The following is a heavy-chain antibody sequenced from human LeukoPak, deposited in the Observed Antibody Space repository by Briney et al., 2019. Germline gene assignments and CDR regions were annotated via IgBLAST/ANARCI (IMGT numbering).Heavy chain of an antibody. D-gene: IGHD1-1*01. CDR2: ISSGGGTT. V-gene: IGHV3-23*01. CDR3: AMGGNNWSHFGY. Sequence: GGSLRLSCAASGFTFSSSAMSWVRQAPGKGLEWVSIISSGGGTTYYADAVKGRFTISRDNSNKLLLLLNNRREEHTAVYYCAMGGNNWSHFGYCGERTLGTVSS. CDR1: GFTFSSSA. J-gene: IGHJ4*02.